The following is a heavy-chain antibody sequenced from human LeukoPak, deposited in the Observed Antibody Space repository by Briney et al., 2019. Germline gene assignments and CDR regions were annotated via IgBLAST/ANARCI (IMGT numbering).Heavy chain of an antibody. CDR1: GFTFSGSA. J-gene: IGHJ4*02. V-gene: IGHV3-73*01. CDR3: AMVRGSYYSY. Sequence: PGGSLRLSCAASGFTFSGSAMHWVRQASGQGLEWVGRIRSKANSDATAYAASVKGRFTISRDDSKNTAYLQMNSLKTEDTAVYYCAMVRGSYYSYWGQGTLVTVSS. CDR2: IRSKANSDAT. D-gene: IGHD3-10*01.